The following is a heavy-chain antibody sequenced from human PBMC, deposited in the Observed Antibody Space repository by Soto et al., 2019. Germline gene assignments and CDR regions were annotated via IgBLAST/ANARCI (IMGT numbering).Heavy chain of an antibody. CDR1: GFTFSSYA. CDR3: ARVSNPINYYGMDV. Sequence: GGSLRLSCAASGFTFSSYAMHWVRQAPGKGLEWVAVISYDGSNKYYADSVKGRFTISRDNSKNTLYLQMNSLRAEDTAVYYCARVSNPINYYGMDVWGQGTTVTVSS. V-gene: IGHV3-30-3*01. CDR2: ISYDGSNK. J-gene: IGHJ6*02.